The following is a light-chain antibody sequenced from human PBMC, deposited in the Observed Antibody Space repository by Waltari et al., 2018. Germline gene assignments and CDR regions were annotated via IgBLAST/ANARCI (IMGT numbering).Light chain of an antibody. CDR1: QSVSSN. J-gene: IGKJ2*01. CDR3: QQYNNWPPA. CDR2: GAS. V-gene: IGKV3-15*01. Sequence: EIVLTQSPATLSVSPGDRATLSCRASQSVSSNLAWYQQKPGQAPRLLIYGASTRATGIPARFSGSGSGTEFTLTSSSLQSEDVAVYYCQQYNNWPPAFGQGTKLEIK.